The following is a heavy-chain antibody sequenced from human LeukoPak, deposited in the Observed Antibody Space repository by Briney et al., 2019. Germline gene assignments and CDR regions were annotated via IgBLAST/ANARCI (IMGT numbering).Heavy chain of an antibody. CDR3: ARVKWLRHNWFDP. Sequence: SETLSLTCTVSGGSISSYYWSWIRQPPGKGLEWIGEINHSGGTNYNPSLKSRVTISVDTSKNQFSLKLSSVTAADTAVYYCARVKWLRHNWFDPWGQGTLVTVSS. CDR1: GGSISSYY. CDR2: INHSGGT. V-gene: IGHV4-34*01. D-gene: IGHD5-12*01. J-gene: IGHJ5*02.